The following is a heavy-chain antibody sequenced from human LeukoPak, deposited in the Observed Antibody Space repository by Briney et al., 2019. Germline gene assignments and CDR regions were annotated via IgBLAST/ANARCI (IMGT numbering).Heavy chain of an antibody. CDR1: GXTFSSYS. CDR2: ISSSSSII. V-gene: IGHV3-48*02. Sequence: GGSLRLSCAASGXTFSSYSVNWVRQAPGKGLEWVSHISSSSSIIYYADSVKGRFTISRDNAKNSLYLEMNSLRDEDTAVYYCARDRGAVAVAGVDYWGQGTLVTVSS. J-gene: IGHJ4*02. CDR3: ARDRGAVAVAGVDY. D-gene: IGHD6-19*01.